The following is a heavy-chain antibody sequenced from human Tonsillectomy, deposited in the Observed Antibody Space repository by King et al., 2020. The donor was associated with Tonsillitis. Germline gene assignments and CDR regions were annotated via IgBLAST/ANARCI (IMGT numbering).Heavy chain of an antibody. CDR1: VFTFSRYA. J-gene: IGHJ3*02. D-gene: IGHD4-17*01. CDR3: VRWQYDYGDPLHAFDI. CDR2: ISSNRVAT. V-gene: IGHV3-64D*06. Sequence: VQLVESGGDLVQPGGSLRLSCSASVFTFSRYAKHCGRQAPGKGLEYVSAISSNRVATFYAYSVKGRFTITRDNSKNTLYLQMSSLRAEDTAVYYCVRWQYDYGDPLHAFDIWGQGTMVTVSS.